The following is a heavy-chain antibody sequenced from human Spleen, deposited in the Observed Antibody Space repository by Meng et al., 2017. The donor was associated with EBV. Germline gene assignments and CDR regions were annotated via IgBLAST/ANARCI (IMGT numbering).Heavy chain of an antibody. Sequence: QVQLQQWGAGLLKPSETLSLTCAVYGGSFSGYYWSWIRQPPGKGLEWIGEINHSGSTNYNPSLKSRVTISVDTSKNQFSLSLGSVTAADTAVYYCARVPPYYYASSGYLFDQWGQGTLVTVSS. CDR3: ARVPPYYYASSGYLFDQ. J-gene: IGHJ4*02. CDR1: GGSFSGYY. D-gene: IGHD3-22*01. CDR2: INHSGST. V-gene: IGHV4-34*01.